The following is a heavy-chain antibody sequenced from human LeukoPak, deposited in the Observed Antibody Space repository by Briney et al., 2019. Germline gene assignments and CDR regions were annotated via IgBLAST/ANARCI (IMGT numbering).Heavy chain of an antibody. CDR2: IYSGGST. CDR1: GFTFSSSA. CDR3: ARENYYGSGSYSLFGDRWIPVPYYYYGMDV. J-gene: IGHJ6*02. D-gene: IGHD3-10*01. Sequence: PGGSLRLSCAASGFTFSSSAMSWVRQAPGKGLEWVSVIYSGGSTYYADSVKGRFTISRDNAKNSLYLQMNSLRAEDTAVYYCARENYYGSGSYSLFGDRWIPVPYYYYGMDVWGQGTTVTVSS. V-gene: IGHV3-66*01.